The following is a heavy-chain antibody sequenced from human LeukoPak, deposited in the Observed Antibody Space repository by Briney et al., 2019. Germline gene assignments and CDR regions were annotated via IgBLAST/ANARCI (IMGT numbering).Heavy chain of an antibody. CDR1: GGSISSGSYY. Sequence: TLSLTCTVSGGSISSGSYYWSWIRQPAGKGLKWIGRIYTSGSTNYNPSLKSRVTISVDTSKNQFSLKLSSVTAADTAVYYCARDSGIAARRRDWGQGTLVTVSS. V-gene: IGHV4-61*02. D-gene: IGHD6-6*01. J-gene: IGHJ4*02. CDR2: IYTSGST. CDR3: ARDSGIAARRRD.